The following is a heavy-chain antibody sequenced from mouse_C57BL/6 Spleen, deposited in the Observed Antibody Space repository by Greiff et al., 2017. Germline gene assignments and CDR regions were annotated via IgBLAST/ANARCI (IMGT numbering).Heavy chain of an antibody. J-gene: IGHJ4*01. CDR1: GYTFTSYW. D-gene: IGHD2-5*01. CDR3: ARGGYYSNNYYAMDY. CDR2: IDPSDSYT. Sequence: QVQLQQPGAELVKPGASVTLSCKASGYTFTSYWMQWVKQRPGQGLEWIGEIDPSDSYTNYNQKFKGKATLTVDTSSSTAYMQLSSLTSEDSAVYYCARGGYYSNNYYAMDYWGQGTSVTVSS. V-gene: IGHV1-50*01.